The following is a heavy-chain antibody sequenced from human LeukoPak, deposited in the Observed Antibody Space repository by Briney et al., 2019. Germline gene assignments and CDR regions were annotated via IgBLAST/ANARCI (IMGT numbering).Heavy chain of an antibody. J-gene: IGHJ4*02. CDR2: IWYDGSNE. CDR1: GFTFSNYG. CDR3: ARDRDSSSWYVFDY. Sequence: GGSLRLSCAASGFTFSNYGMHWVRQAPGKGLEWVAVIWYDGSNEYYADSVKGRFTISRDNSKNTLYLQMNSLRAEDTAVYYCARDRDSSSWYVFDYWGQGTLVTVSS. V-gene: IGHV3-33*01. D-gene: IGHD6-13*01.